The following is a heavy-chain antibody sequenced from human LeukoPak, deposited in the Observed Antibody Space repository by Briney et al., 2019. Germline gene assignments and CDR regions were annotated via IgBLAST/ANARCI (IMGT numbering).Heavy chain of an antibody. Sequence: ASVKVSRKASGYTFTSYGISWVRQAPGQGLEWMGWISAYNGNTNYAQKLQGRVTMTTDTSTSTAYMELRSLRSDDTAVYYCARRYSSGWYANSGWFDPWGQGTLVTVSS. J-gene: IGHJ5*02. CDR3: ARRYSSGWYANSGWFDP. D-gene: IGHD6-19*01. CDR1: GYTFTSYG. V-gene: IGHV1-18*01. CDR2: ISAYNGNT.